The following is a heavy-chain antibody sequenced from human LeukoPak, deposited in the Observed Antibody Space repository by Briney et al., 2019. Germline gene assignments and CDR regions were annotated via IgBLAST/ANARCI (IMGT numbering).Heavy chain of an antibody. CDR2: IYTSGST. V-gene: IGHV4-61*02. CDR3: ARGNYYDSSGYFAY. J-gene: IGHJ4*02. Sequence: SQTLSLTCTVSGGSVSSGIYYWNWIRQPAGKGLEWIGRIYTSGSTNYNPSLKSRVTMSLDTSKNHFSLKLSSVTAADTAVYYCARGNYYDSSGYFAYWGQGTLVTVSS. D-gene: IGHD3-22*01. CDR1: GGSVSSGIYY.